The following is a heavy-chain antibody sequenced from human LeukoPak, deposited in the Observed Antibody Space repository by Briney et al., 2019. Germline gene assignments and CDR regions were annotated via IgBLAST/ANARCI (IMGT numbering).Heavy chain of an antibody. CDR3: SRARLSIVWGIIHFDY. CDR2: INYSGST. D-gene: IGHD5/OR15-5a*01. J-gene: IGHJ4*02. Sequence: LETLSLTCTVSGVSINSYYWIWLRPPPGKGLEGRGSINYSGSTFYNPSLKSRVTISVDTSKNEFSQILSSVTAAHTAVYFCSRARLSIVWGIIHFDYGGQGTVVTVP. CDR1: GVSINSYY. V-gene: IGHV4-59*05.